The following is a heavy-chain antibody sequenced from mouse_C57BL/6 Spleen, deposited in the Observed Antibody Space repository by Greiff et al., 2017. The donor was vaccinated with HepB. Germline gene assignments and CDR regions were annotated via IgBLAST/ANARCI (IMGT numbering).Heavy chain of an antibody. CDR2: IDPSDSET. CDR1: GYTFTSYW. V-gene: IGHV1-52*01. J-gene: IGHJ4*01. CDR3: ASSDVTPYYYSMDY. D-gene: IGHD2-13*01. Sequence: QVQLQQPGAELVRPGSSVKLSCKASGYTFTSYWMHWVKQRPIQGLEWIGNIDPSDSETHYNQKFKDKATLTVDKYSSTSYMQLNSLTSAVSAVYYCASSDVTPYYYSMDYWGQGTSVTVSS.